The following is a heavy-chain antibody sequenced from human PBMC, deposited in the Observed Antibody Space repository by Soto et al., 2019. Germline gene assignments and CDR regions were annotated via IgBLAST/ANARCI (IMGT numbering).Heavy chain of an antibody. CDR2: ISAYNGNT. V-gene: IGHV1-18*04. D-gene: IGHD2-21*02. CDR1: GYTFTSYG. J-gene: IGHJ5*02. CDR3: ARVVDYCGGDCYYWFDP. Sequence: ASVKVSCKASGYTFTSYGISWVRQAPGQGLEWMGWISAYNGNTNYAQKLQGRVTMTTDTSTSTAYMELRSLRSDDTAVYYCARVVDYCGGDCYYWFDPWGHGTLVTVSS.